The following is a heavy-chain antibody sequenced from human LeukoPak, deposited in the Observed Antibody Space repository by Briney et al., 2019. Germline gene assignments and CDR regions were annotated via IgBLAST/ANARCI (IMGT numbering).Heavy chain of an antibody. D-gene: IGHD6-13*01. CDR3: ARVSGSSWSHFDY. J-gene: IGHJ4*02. CDR1: GFTFSSYS. CDR2: ISTSSSYI. Sequence: PGGSLRLSCAASGFTFSSYSMNWVRQAPGKGLEWVASISTSSSYIYYADSLKGRFTISRDNAKNSLYLQMNSLRAEDTAVYYCARVSGSSWSHFDYWGQGTLVTVSS. V-gene: IGHV3-21*01.